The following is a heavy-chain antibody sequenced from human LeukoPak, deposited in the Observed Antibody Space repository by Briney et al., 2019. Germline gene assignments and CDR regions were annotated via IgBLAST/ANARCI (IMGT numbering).Heavy chain of an antibody. V-gene: IGHV3-53*01. J-gene: IGHJ3*02. CDR2: IHSGGST. Sequence: PGGSLRLSCAASGFTVSSSYMSWVRQGPGKGLEWVSVIHSGGSTYYAASVEGRFTISRDNSKSTLYLQMNTLRAEDTAVYYCAKFGYSGYRYSFDIWGQGTMVTVSS. D-gene: IGHD5-12*01. CDR1: GFTVSSSY. CDR3: AKFGYSGYRYSFDI.